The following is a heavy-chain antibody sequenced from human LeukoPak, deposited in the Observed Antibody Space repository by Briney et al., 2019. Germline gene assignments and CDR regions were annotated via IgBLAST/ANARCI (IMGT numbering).Heavy chain of an antibody. CDR3: ASPKTQNRADYYFDY. V-gene: IGHV3-30-3*01. D-gene: IGHD2-21*02. CDR1: GFTFSSYA. CDR2: ISYDGSNK. Sequence: GGSLRLSCAASGFTFSSYAMHWVRQAPGKGLEWVAVISYDGSNKYYADSVKGRFTISRDNSKNTLYLQMNSLRAEDTAVYYCASPKTQNRADYYFDYWGQGTLVTVSS. J-gene: IGHJ4*02.